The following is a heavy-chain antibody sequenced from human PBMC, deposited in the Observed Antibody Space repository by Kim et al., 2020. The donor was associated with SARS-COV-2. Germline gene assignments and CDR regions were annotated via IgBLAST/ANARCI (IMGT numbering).Heavy chain of an antibody. D-gene: IGHD2-21*02. CDR2: ISYDGSNK. CDR1: GFTFSSYA. Sequence: GGSLRLSCAASGFTFSSYAMHWVRQAPGKGLEWVAVISYDGSNKYYADSVKGRFTISRDNSKNTLYLQMNSLRAEDTAVYYCAREGGGDAFDIWGQGTM. J-gene: IGHJ3*02. V-gene: IGHV3-30*04. CDR3: AREGGGDAFDI.